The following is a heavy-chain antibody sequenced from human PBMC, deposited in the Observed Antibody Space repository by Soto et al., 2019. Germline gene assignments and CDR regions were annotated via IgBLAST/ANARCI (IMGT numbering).Heavy chain of an antibody. V-gene: IGHV4-38-2*01. CDR2: FHHGGTT. Sequence: SSETLSLTCAVSCYSISSYYYWAWIRQPPGKGLEWIGSFHHGGTTYFNPSLKNRVTILVDTSKNHFSLDLTSVTAADTAFYYCARGSGGYPFDYWGQGTLVTVSS. CDR3: ARGSGGYPFDY. CDR1: CYSISSYYY. D-gene: IGHD1-26*01. J-gene: IGHJ4*02.